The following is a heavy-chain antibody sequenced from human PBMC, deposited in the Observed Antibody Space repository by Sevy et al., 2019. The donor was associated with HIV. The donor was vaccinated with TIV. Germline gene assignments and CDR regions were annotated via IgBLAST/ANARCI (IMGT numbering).Heavy chain of an antibody. D-gene: IGHD3-22*01. V-gene: IGHV3-23*01. CDR1: GFTFSSYA. CDR3: AKEGGGYYYDSSGLFDY. Sequence: GGSLRLSCAASGFTFSSYAMSWVRQAPGKGLEWVSAISGSGYLTYYTDSVKGRFTISRDNSKNTLYRQMNSLRAEGTAVYYCAKEGGGYYYDSSGLFDYWGQGTLVTVSS. CDR2: ISGSGYLT. J-gene: IGHJ4*02.